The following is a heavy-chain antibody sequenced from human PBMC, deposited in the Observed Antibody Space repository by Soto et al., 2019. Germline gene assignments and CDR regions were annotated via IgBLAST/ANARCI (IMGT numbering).Heavy chain of an antibody. Sequence: QVQLVESGGGVVQPGRSLRVSCAASGFTFSIYAMHWVRQAPGTGLEWVAVISYDGTKTYYADSVKGRFTISRDNSKNTVYLQMNRLRDEDTAVYYCATARGPRRQWLIAHFDYWGQGNVVTVSP. CDR1: GFTFSIYA. D-gene: IGHD6-19*01. J-gene: IGHJ4*02. V-gene: IGHV3-30*03. CDR2: ISYDGTKT. CDR3: ATARGPRRQWLIAHFDY.